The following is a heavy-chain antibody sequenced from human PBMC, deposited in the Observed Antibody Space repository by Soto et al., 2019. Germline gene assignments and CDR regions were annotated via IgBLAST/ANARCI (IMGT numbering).Heavy chain of an antibody. CDR1: GFTFSGSA. CDR3: TSSALIDYYYYYGMDV. CDR2: IRSKANSYAT. J-gene: IGHJ6*02. V-gene: IGHV3-73*02. D-gene: IGHD3-22*01. Sequence: EVQLVESGGGLVQPGGSLKLSCAASGFTFSGSAMHWVRQASGKGLEWVGRIRSKANSYATAYAASVKGRFTISRDDSKNTAYRQMNSLKTEDTAVYYCTSSALIDYYYYYGMDVWGQGTTVTVSS.